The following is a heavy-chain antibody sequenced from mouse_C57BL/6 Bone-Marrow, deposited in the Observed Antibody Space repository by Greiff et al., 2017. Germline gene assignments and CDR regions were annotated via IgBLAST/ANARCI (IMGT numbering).Heavy chain of an antibody. CDR3: ARGRITTVVANWYFDV. V-gene: IGHV3-6*01. CDR1: GYSITSGYY. D-gene: IGHD1-1*01. CDR2: ISYDGSN. J-gene: IGHJ1*03. Sequence: ESGPGLVKPSQSLSLTCSVTGYSITSGYYWNWIRQFPGNKLEWMGYISYDGSNNYNPSLKNRISITRDTSKNQFFLKLNSVTTEDTATYYCARGRITTVVANWYFDVWGTGTTVTVSS.